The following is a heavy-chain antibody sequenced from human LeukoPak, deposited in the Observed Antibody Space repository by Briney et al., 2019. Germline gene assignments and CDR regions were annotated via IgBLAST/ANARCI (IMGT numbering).Heavy chain of an antibody. Sequence: GGSLRLSCAASGFTFSSYSMNWVRQAPGKGLEWVSSISSSSSYVYYADSVKGRFTISRDNAKNSLYLQMNSLRAEDTAVYYCARGRRITIFGVVTGIGNYWGQGTLVTVSS. J-gene: IGHJ4*02. CDR3: ARGRRITIFGVVTGIGNY. V-gene: IGHV3-21*04. CDR1: GFTFSSYS. CDR2: ISSSSSYV. D-gene: IGHD3-3*01.